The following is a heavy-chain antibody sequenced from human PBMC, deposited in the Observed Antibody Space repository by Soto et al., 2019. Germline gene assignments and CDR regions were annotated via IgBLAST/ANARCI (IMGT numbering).Heavy chain of an antibody. D-gene: IGHD2-15*01. CDR2: ISYDGGNK. CDR1: GFTFRNYA. Sequence: QVQLVESGGGVVQPGRSLRLSCAASGFTFRNYAMHWVRQAQGKGLECVAVISYDGGNKFYRDYVKGRFTISRDNSKNTLYLQINSLRYEDTAVYYCARGDREDIAVVIGVRPGEYGVDVWGQGTTVTVSS. J-gene: IGHJ6*02. V-gene: IGHV3-30-3*01. CDR3: ARGDREDIAVVIGVRPGEYGVDV.